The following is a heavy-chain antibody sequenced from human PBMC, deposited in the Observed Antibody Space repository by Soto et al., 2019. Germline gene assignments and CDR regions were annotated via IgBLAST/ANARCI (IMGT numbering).Heavy chain of an antibody. CDR1: GFSLSTSGAG. CDR3: AHKGLEQGLGDQGSFDY. D-gene: IGHD3-10*01. V-gene: IGHV2-5*02. Sequence: QITLKESGPTLVKPTQTLTLTCTFPGFSLSTSGAGVGWIRQPPGKALEWLALIYWDDDKRYSPSQKSSLNITNDPSKTPVVPTLTNLDPVDTATYYCAHKGLEQGLGDQGSFDYWGQGTLVTVSS. J-gene: IGHJ4*02. CDR2: IYWDDDK.